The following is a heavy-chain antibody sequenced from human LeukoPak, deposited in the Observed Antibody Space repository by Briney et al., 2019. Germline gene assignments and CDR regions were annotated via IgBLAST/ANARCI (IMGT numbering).Heavy chain of an antibody. CDR1: GGSFSGYY. Sequence: SETLSLTRAVYGGSFSGYYWSWIRQPPGKGLEWIGEINHSGSTNYNPSLKSRVTISEDTSKNQFSLKLSSVTAADTAVYYCAIHPYFDYWGQGTLVTVSS. CDR3: AIHPYFDY. J-gene: IGHJ4*02. V-gene: IGHV4-34*01. CDR2: INHSGST.